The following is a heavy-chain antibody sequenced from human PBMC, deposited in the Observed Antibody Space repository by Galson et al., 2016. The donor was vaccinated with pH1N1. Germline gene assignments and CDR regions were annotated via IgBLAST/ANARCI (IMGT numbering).Heavy chain of an antibody. CDR2: IKQDGGVK. Sequence: SLRLSCAASGFTFSNYWMSWVRQAPGKGLEWVANIKQDGGVKYYVDSVKGRFTISRDNANNSLYLQMNSLRAEDTALYYCVRKTCDHWGQGTLVTVSS. V-gene: IGHV3-7*01. J-gene: IGHJ4*02. CDR1: GFTFSNYW. CDR3: VRKTCDH.